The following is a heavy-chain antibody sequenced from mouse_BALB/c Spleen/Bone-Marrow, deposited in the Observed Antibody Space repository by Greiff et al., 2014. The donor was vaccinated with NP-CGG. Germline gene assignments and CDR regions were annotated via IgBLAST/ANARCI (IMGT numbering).Heavy chain of an antibody. CDR1: GYAFTSYN. Sequence: EVQLQQSGPELVKPGASVKVSCKASGYAFTSYNMYWVKQSHGKGLEWIGYIDPYNGGTNYYQKFKGKATLTVDKSSSTAYMHLNSLTSEDSAVYYCASYGNYGWFAYWGQGTLVTVSA. V-gene: IGHV1S135*01. D-gene: IGHD2-1*01. CDR2: IDPYNGGT. CDR3: ASYGNYGWFAY. J-gene: IGHJ3*01.